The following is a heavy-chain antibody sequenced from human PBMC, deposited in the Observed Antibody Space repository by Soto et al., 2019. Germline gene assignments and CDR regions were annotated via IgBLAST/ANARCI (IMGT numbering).Heavy chain of an antibody. Sequence: EVQLLESGGGLVQPGGSLRLSCEASGYTFSDHSIVWVRQAPGKGLEWVAGINSAYTTFDTEPVRGRFTISRDNSKNTAYLQMTRLRVEDTAVYFCARWDGYGDYWGRATLVTVSS. J-gene: IGHJ4*02. CDR2: INSAYTT. V-gene: IGHV3-23*01. CDR3: ARWDGYGDY. D-gene: IGHD3-22*01. CDR1: GYTFSDHS.